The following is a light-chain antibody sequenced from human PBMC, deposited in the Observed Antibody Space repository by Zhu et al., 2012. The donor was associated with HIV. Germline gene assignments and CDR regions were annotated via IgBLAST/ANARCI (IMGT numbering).Light chain of an antibody. J-gene: IGKJ5*01. CDR1: QSVSSSY. CDR2: AAS. CDR3: QQYGGSLT. V-gene: IGKV3-20*01. Sequence: EIVLTQSPDTLSLSPGERATLSCRASQSVSSSYLAWYQQKPGQAPRLLIYAASIRATGIPDRFSGSGSETDFTLTISRLEPEDFAVYYCQQYGGSLTFGQGTRLEIK.